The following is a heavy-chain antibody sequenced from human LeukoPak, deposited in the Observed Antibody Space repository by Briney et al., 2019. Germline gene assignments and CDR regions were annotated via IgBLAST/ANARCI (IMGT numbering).Heavy chain of an antibody. J-gene: IGHJ4*02. CDR1: GDSVSSNSAA. D-gene: IGHD4-17*01. CDR3: ARLWEGYGDYRDY. Sequence: SQTLSLTCVISGDSVSSNSAAWSWIRQSPSRGLEWLGRTYYRSKWYYHYAPSVQSRITINPDTSRNQFSLQLNSVTAADTAVYYCARLWEGYGDYRDYWGQGTLVTVSS. V-gene: IGHV6-1*01. CDR2: TYYRSKWYY.